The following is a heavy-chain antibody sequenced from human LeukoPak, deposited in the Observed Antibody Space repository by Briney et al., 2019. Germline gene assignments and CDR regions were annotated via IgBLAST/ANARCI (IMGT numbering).Heavy chain of an antibody. CDR2: INHSGST. V-gene: IGHV4-34*01. Sequence: SETLSLTCAVYGGSFSGCYWSWIRQPPGKGLEWIGEINHSGSTNYNPSLKSRVTISVDTSKNQFSLKLSSVTAADTAVYYCARGPLITFGGVIVGYFDYWGQGTLVTVSS. J-gene: IGHJ4*02. CDR3: ARGPLITFGGVIVGYFDY. D-gene: IGHD3-16*02. CDR1: GGSFSGCY.